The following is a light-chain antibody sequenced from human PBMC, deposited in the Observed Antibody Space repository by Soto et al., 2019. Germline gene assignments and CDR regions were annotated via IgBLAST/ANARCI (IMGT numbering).Light chain of an antibody. V-gene: IGKV3-11*01. Sequence: DIVMTQSPATLSVAPGESATLSCRASQSISGNLAWYQQKPGLAPRLLIYDASNRATGVPARFSGSGSGTDFTLSISSLEPEDFAVYYCQERSNWPPITFGQGTRLEIK. J-gene: IGKJ5*01. CDR2: DAS. CDR1: QSISGN. CDR3: QERSNWPPIT.